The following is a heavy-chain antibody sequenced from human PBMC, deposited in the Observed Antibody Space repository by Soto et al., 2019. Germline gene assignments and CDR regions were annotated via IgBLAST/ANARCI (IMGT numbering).Heavy chain of an antibody. Sequence: ASVKVSCKASGYTFTSYGISWVRQAPGQGLEWMGWISAYNGNTNYAQKLQGRVTMTTDTSTSTAYMELRSLRSDDTAVYYCARPNREIEKGGTGGGYYGMDVWGQGTTVTVSS. V-gene: IGHV1-18*04. J-gene: IGHJ6*02. CDR1: GYTFTSYG. CDR2: ISAYNGNT. D-gene: IGHD1-1*01. CDR3: ARPNREIEKGGTGGGYYGMDV.